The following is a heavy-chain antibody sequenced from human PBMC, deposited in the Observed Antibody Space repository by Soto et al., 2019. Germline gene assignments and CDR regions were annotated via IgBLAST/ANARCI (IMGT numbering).Heavy chain of an antibody. CDR2: IIPIFGTA. CDR1: GGTFSSYA. D-gene: IGHD5-18*01. CDR3: ARKGAGYSYGYAFDY. J-gene: IGHJ4*02. V-gene: IGHV1-69*01. Sequence: QVQLVQSGAEVKKPGSSVKVSCKASGGTFSSYAISWVRQAPGQGLEWMGGIIPIFGTANYAQKFQGRVTITADESTSTAYMELSSLRSEDTAVSFCARKGAGYSYGYAFDYWGQGTLVTVSS.